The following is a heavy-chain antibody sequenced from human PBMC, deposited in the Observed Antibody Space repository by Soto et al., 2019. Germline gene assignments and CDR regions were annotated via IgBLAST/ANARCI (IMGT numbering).Heavy chain of an antibody. CDR3: ARGRKTTVTVGGDFDP. CDR2: INPDNGGT. Sequence: QVQLVQSGAEVKKPGASVKVSCKTSGYTFTDYYVHWVRQAPGHGLEWMGWINPDNGGTNYAQKFQDWVTLTMDTSITTTYMALSRLKSDDTAVYYCARGRKTTVTVGGDFDPWGQGTLVSVSS. D-gene: IGHD4-4*01. J-gene: IGHJ5*02. V-gene: IGHV1-2*04. CDR1: GYTFTDYY.